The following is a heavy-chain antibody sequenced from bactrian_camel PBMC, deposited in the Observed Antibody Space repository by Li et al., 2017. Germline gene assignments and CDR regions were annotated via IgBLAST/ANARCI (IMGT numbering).Heavy chain of an antibody. Sequence: VQLVESGGGLVQPGGSLRLSCAASGFTFSSYDMNWVRQAPGKGLEWVSGINSGAGSTYYADSVKGRFTVSRDDAKNTLYLQLNSLETEDTAMYSCKTHRFGATMPGCDYSGQGTQVTVS. V-gene: IGHV3S40*01. J-gene: IGHJ4*01. CDR3: KTHRFGATMPGCDY. D-gene: IGHD1*01. CDR1: GFTFSSYD. CDR2: INSGAGST.